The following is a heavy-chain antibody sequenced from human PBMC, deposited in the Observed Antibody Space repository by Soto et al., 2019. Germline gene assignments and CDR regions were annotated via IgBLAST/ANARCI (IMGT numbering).Heavy chain of an antibody. V-gene: IGHV4-61*03. CDR3: ARAARGYSYFDY. CDR1: GGSISSSSYY. D-gene: IGHD5-18*01. CDR2: IYYSGST. Sequence: PSETLSLTCTVSGGSISSSSYYWSWIRQPPGKGLEWIGYIYYSGSTNYNPSLKSRVTISVDTSKNHFSLNLISVTAADTAVYYCARAARGYSYFDYWGQGTLVTVSS. J-gene: IGHJ4*02.